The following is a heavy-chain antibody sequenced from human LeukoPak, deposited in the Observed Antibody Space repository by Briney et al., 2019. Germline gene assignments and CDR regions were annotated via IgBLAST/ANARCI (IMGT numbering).Heavy chain of an antibody. CDR2: INSDGSRT. CDR1: GFTFSDYW. J-gene: IGHJ4*02. V-gene: IGHV3-74*01. Sequence: GGSLRLSCTASGFTFSDYWMHWVRHAPGKGLVWVSRINSDGSRTNYADCVKGRFTISRDNAKNTVLLQMNSLRAEDAAVYYCARVITGSTYGQFDYWGQGALATVSS. CDR3: ARVITGSTYGQFDY. D-gene: IGHD5-18*01.